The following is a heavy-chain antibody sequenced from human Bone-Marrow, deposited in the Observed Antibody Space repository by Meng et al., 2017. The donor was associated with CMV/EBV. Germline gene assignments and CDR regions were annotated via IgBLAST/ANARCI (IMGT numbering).Heavy chain of an antibody. D-gene: IGHD4-17*01. CDR2: SNAGNGNT. V-gene: IGHV1-3*02. Sequence: ASVKVSCKASGYTFTSYAMHWVRQAPGQRLEWMGWSNAGNGNTKYSQEFQGRVTITRDTSASTAYMELSSLRSEDTAVYYCATAWTTVTGSRYYYGMDVWGQGTTVTASS. J-gene: IGHJ6*02. CDR3: ATAWTTVTGSRYYYGMDV. CDR1: GYTFTSYA.